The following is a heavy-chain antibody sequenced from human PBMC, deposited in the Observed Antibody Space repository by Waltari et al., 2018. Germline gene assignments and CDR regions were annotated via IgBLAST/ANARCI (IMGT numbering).Heavy chain of an antibody. CDR1: FFAFIYNA. J-gene: IGHJ6*02. CDR2: IIADGSGT. CDR3: AREVWGYMES. V-gene: IGHV3-64*02. D-gene: IGHD3-16*01. Sequence: QPGGSLRLSVVASFFAFIYNAMHWVRQVPGKGLASISAIIADGSGTNYADSVKGRFTISRDNSKNTVYLQMGSLRAEDTALYYCAREVWGYMESWGQGTTVTV.